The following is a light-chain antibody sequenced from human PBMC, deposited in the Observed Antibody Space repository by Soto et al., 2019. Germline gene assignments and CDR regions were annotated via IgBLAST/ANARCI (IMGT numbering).Light chain of an antibody. CDR2: DVD. Sequence: QSALTQPASISGSPGRSITISCTGTNSDVGGYNYVSWYQQYPGKAPKLMIYDVDNRPSGVSYRFSGSKSGKTASLTISGLQAEDEADYYCSSYTTSSTVVFGGGTKVTVL. CDR3: SSYTTSSTVV. J-gene: IGLJ2*01. V-gene: IGLV2-14*01. CDR1: NSDVGGYNY.